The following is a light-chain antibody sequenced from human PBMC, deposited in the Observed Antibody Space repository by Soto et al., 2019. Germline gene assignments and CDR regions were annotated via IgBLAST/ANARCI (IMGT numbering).Light chain of an antibody. V-gene: IGKV3D-7*01. J-gene: IGKJ4*01. CDR3: QL. CDR1: QSVSSSY. Sequence: PGERVTLSCRASQSVSSSYLTWYQQKPGQAPRLLIYGASTRATGIPARFSGSGSGTDFTLTISSLQPEDFAVYYCQLFGGGTKVDI. CDR2: GAS.